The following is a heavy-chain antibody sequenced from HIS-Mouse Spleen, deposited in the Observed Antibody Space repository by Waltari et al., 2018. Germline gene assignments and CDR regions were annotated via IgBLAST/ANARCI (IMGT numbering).Heavy chain of an antibody. CDR3: ARGQYYYDSSGYYYFDY. CDR1: GGSISSYY. D-gene: IGHD3-22*01. CDR2: IYYSGST. V-gene: IGHV4-59*01. J-gene: IGHJ4*02. Sequence: QVQLQESGPGLVNPSETLSLTCTVSGGSISSYYWSWIRQPPGKGLEWIGYIYYSGSTNSHPPLTSRVTISGDTSKHQFSLKLSSVTAADTAVYYCARGQYYYDSSGYYYFDYWGQGTLVTVSS.